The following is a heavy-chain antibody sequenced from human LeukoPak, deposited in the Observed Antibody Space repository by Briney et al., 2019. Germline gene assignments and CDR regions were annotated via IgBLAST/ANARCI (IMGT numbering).Heavy chain of an antibody. V-gene: IGHV1-69*05. CDR2: IIPIFGTA. J-gene: IGHJ6*03. Sequence: SVKVSCKXSGGTFSSYAISWVRQAPGQGLEWMGRIIPIFGTANYAQKFQGRVTITTDESTSTAYMELSSLRSEDTAVYYCAREGGLRYSYYMDVWGKGTTVTVSS. CDR1: GGTFSSYA. CDR3: AREGGLRYSYYMDV. D-gene: IGHD3-9*01.